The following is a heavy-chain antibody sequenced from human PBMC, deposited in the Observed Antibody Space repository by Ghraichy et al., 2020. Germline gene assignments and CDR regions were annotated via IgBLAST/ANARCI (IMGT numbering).Heavy chain of an antibody. CDR3: AKFSPEATTGSADY. J-gene: IGHJ4*02. V-gene: IGHV3-30*02. CDR1: GFTFSSYG. Sequence: RGSLRLSCAASGFTFSSYGMHWVRQAPGKGLEWVAFIRYDGSNKYYADSVKGRFTISRDNSKNTLYLQMNSLRAEDTAVYYCAKFSPEATTGSADYWGQGTLVTVSS. CDR2: IRYDGSNK. D-gene: IGHD1-26*01.